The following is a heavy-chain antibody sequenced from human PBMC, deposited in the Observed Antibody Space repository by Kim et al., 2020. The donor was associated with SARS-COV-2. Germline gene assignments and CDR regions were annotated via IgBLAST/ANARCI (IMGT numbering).Heavy chain of an antibody. V-gene: IGHV1-2*06. Sequence: ASVKVSCKASGYTFTGYYMHWVRQAPGQGLEWMGRINPNSGGTNYAQKFQGRVTMTRDTSISTAYMELSRLRSDDTAVYYCARVGPNSPTRWFDPWGQGTLVTVSS. D-gene: IGHD5-18*01. J-gene: IGHJ5*02. CDR3: ARVGPNSPTRWFDP. CDR2: INPNSGGT. CDR1: GYTFTGYY.